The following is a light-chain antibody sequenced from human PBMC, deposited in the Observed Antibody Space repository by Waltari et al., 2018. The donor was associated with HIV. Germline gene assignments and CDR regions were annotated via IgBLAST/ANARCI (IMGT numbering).Light chain of an antibody. J-gene: IGLJ3*02. Sequence: QSVLAQPPSASGTPGPRVTISCSGSSSQVGSHLVNWYQQVPGTAPKLLIYSNNQRPSGVPDRFSGSNSGTSASLAISGLQSEDEADYYCAAWDDSLNAWVFGGGTKLTVL. CDR3: AAWDDSLNAWV. CDR2: SNN. CDR1: SSQVGSHL. V-gene: IGLV1-44*01.